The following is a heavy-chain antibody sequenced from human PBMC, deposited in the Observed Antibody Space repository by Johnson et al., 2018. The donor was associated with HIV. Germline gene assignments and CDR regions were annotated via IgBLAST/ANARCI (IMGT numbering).Heavy chain of an antibody. CDR1: GFIFSDYY. CDR3: AKETRDSRSAFDV. V-gene: IGHV3-11*04. D-gene: IGHD4-11*01. CDR2: ISSTGGDK. J-gene: IGHJ3*01. Sequence: VQLVESGGGLVKPGGSLRLSCAASGFIFSDYYMNWIRQAPGKGLEWVSSISSTGGDKYSADFVKGRFTISRDTSKKSVFLQMNNLRPEDTAVYYCAKETRDSRSAFDVWGQGTLVTVSS.